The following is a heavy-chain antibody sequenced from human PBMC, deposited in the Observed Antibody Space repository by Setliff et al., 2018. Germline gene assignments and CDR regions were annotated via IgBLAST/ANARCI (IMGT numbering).Heavy chain of an antibody. Sequence: SETLSLTCTVSGGSSSSHYWSWIRQPPGKGLEWIGYIHYSGTTNYNPSLKSRVTLSLDTAKNQFSLELRAVTAADTALYYCARENGYCSGGACYFMFDYWGQGTLVTVSA. V-gene: IGHV4-59*11. J-gene: IGHJ4*02. CDR2: IHYSGTT. D-gene: IGHD2-15*01. CDR1: GGSSSSHY. CDR3: ARENGYCSGGACYFMFDY.